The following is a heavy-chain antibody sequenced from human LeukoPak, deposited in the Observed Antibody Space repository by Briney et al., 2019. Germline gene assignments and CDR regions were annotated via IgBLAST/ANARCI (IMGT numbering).Heavy chain of an antibody. CDR2: INPSDGGT. CDR3: ARSDKCTTCSIDY. D-gene: IGHD1-14*01. J-gene: IGHJ4*02. CDR1: GYTLTGYY. Sequence: ASVKVSCKASGYTLTGYYLHWVRQAPGQGFEWMGWINPSDGGTNYAPKFQGRVTMTRDTSISTAFMDLSRLTSDDTAVYFCARSDKCTTCSIDYWGQGTLLFVFS. V-gene: IGHV1-2*02.